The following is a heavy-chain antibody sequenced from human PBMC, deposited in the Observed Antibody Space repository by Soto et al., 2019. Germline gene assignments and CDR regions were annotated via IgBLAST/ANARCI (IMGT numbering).Heavy chain of an antibody. Sequence: ASVKVSCKASGFSFSDYFMHWVRQAPGQGLEWMGIINPSGDSRNYAQKFQGRVTITRDTSTSTVYMDLSSLRSEDTAVYYCASGKDRDAFDIWGQGTMVTVSS. CDR1: GFSFSDYF. J-gene: IGHJ3*02. V-gene: IGHV1-46*01. CDR3: ASGKDRDAFDI. CDR2: INPSGDSR. D-gene: IGHD1-26*01.